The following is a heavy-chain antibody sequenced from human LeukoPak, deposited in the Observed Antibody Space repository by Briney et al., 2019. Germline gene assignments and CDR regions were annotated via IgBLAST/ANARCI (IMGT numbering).Heavy chain of an antibody. D-gene: IGHD3-22*01. V-gene: IGHV3-23*01. J-gene: IGHJ4*02. CDR3: AKGYDSSGYYYVGFDY. Sequence: QSGGSLRLSCAASGFTFSSYGMSWVRQAPGKGLEWVSAISGSGGSTYYADSVKGRFTISRDNSKNTLYLQMNSLRAEDTAVYYCAKGYDSSGYYYVGFDYWGQGTLVTVSS. CDR2: ISGSGGST. CDR1: GFTFSSYG.